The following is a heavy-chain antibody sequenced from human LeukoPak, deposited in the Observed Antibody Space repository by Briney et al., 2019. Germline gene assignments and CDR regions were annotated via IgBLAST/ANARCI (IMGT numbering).Heavy chain of an antibody. CDR1: GFTFSHYW. Sequence: QSGGSLRLSCAASGFTFSHYWMKWVRQAPGKGLEWVATIKEDGSVRSSVDSVKGRFSISRDSAKNSVSLQMTSLRPEDTAVYYCTSTRGYWGQGTLVIVSS. V-gene: IGHV3-7*01. J-gene: IGHJ4*02. CDR2: IKEDGSVR. D-gene: IGHD3-10*01. CDR3: TSTRGY.